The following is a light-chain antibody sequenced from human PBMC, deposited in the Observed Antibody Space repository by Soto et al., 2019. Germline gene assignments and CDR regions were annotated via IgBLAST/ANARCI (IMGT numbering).Light chain of an antibody. CDR1: QSVSSY. CDR3: QHRSNWPST. V-gene: IGKV3-11*01. J-gene: IGKJ4*01. Sequence: EIVLTQSPATLYLSPGERAALSCRASQSVSSYLAWYQQKPGQAPRLLIYDASKRATGIPARFSGSGSGTDFTLTISSLEPEDFAVYFCQHRSNWPSTFGGGTKVEI. CDR2: DAS.